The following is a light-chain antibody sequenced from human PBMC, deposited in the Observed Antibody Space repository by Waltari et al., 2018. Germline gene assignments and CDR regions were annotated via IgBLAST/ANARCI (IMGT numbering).Light chain of an antibody. CDR1: SSNIGAGYD. CDR2: GNS. V-gene: IGLV1-40*01. Sequence: QSVLTQPPSVSGAPGQRVTISCTGSSSNIGAGYDVHWYQQLPGTAPKLLIYGNSSRPSGVPDRFSGSKSGTSASLAITGLQAEDEADYYCQSYDSSLRAWVFGGGTKLTVL. CDR3: QSYDSSLRAWV. J-gene: IGLJ3*02.